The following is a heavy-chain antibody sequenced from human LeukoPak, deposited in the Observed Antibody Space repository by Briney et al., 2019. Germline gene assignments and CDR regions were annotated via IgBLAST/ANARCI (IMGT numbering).Heavy chain of an antibody. CDR3: ARGSYDILTGYGSLDY. V-gene: IGHV3-53*01. CDR2: IYSGGST. D-gene: IGHD3-9*01. CDR1: GFTVSSNY. J-gene: IGHJ4*02. Sequence: SGRSLRLSCAASGFTVSSNYMSWVRQAPGKGLEWVSVIYSGGSTYYADSVKGRFTISRDNSKNTLYLQMNSLRAEDTAVYYCARGSYDILTGYGSLDYWGQGTLVTVSS.